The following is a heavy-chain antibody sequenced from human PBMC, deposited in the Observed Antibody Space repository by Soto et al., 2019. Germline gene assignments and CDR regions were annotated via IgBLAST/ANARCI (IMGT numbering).Heavy chain of an antibody. D-gene: IGHD3-10*01. CDR2: ISYDGNSK. CDR3: AKGKTITLARGLIIA. J-gene: IGHJ5*02. CDR1: GFSFSGYA. V-gene: IGHV3-30*18. Sequence: QVQLGESGGGVVQPGRSLRLSCAASGFSFSGYAMHWVRQAPGKGLEWVAVISYDGNSKYYAGSVKGRFTISRDNSKNTLYLQMNSLRTEDTALYYCAKGKTITLARGLIIAWGQGTLVTVSS.